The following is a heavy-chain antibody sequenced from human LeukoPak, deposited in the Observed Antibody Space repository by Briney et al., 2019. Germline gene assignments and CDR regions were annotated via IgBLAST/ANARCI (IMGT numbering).Heavy chain of an antibody. D-gene: IGHD3-3*01. CDR1: GFTVSSNY. CDR3: AGNTYYDFWSGYSGDDHAFDI. Sequence: GGSLRLSCAASGFTVSSNYMSWVRQAPGKGLEWVSVIYSGGSTYYADSVKGRFTISRDNSKNTLYLQMNSLRAEDTAVYYCAGNTYYDFWSGYSGDDHAFDIWGQGTMVTVSS. J-gene: IGHJ3*02. CDR2: IYSGGST. V-gene: IGHV3-53*01.